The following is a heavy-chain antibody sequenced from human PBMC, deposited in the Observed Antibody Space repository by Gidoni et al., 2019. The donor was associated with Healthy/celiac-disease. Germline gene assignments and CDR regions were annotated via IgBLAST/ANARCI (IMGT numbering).Heavy chain of an antibody. Sequence: QVQLQQWGAGLLKPSETLSLTCAVYGGSFSGYYWSWIRQPPGKGLEWIGEINHSGSTNYNPSLKSRVTISVDTSKNQFSLKLSSVTAADTAVYYCARLYYDYVWGSYRYPPGFDYWGQGTLVTVSS. D-gene: IGHD3-16*02. CDR2: INHSGST. J-gene: IGHJ4*02. V-gene: IGHV4-34*01. CDR1: GGSFSGYY. CDR3: ARLYYDYVWGSYRYPPGFDY.